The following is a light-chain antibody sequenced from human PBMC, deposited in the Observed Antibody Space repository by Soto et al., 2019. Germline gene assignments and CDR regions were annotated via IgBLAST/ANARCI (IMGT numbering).Light chain of an antibody. CDR3: SSATSTSSLVI. J-gene: IGLJ2*01. CDR1: SSDVGGYNY. V-gene: IGLV2-14*01. Sequence: SALTQPASVSGSPGQSIAISCTGTSSDVGGYNYVSWYQQYPGKAPKLMIYEVSNRPSGVSNRFSGSKSGNTASLTISGLQVDDEAIYYCSSATSTSSLVIFGGGTKLTVL. CDR2: EVS.